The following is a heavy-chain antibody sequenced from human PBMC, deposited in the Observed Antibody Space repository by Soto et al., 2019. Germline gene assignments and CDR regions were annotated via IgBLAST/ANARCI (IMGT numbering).Heavy chain of an antibody. Sequence: PGGSLRLSCAASGFTFSSYAMHWVRQAPGKGLEWVAVISYDGSNKYYADSVKGRFTISRDNSKNTLYLQMNSLRAEDTAVYYCARGSHDILTGLSDYWGQGTLVTVSS. V-gene: IGHV3-30-3*01. J-gene: IGHJ4*02. CDR2: ISYDGSNK. D-gene: IGHD3-9*01. CDR3: ARGSHDILTGLSDY. CDR1: GFTFSSYA.